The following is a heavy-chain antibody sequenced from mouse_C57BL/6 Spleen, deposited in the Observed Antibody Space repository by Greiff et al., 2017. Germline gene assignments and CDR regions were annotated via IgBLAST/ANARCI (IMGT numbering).Heavy chain of an antibody. CDR3: ARSGSSFGWFAY. J-gene: IGHJ3*01. D-gene: IGHD1-1*01. V-gene: IGHV1-80*01. Sequence: VQRVESGAELVKPGASVKISCKASGYAFSSYWMNWVKQRPGKGLEWIGQIYPGDGDTNYNGKFKGKATLTADKSSSTAYMQLSSLTSEDSAVYFCARSGSSFGWFAYWGQGTLVTVSA. CDR2: IYPGDGDT. CDR1: GYAFSSYW.